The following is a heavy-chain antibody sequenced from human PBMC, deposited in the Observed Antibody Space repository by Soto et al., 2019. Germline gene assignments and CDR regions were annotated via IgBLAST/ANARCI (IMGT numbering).Heavy chain of an antibody. CDR2: ISAYNGNT. D-gene: IGHD5-12*01. Sequence: ASVKVSCKASGYTFTGYYMHWVRQAPGQGLEWMGWISAYNGNTNYAQKLQGRVTMTTDTSTSTAYMELRSLRSDDTAVYYCARNDVEMATIIWFDPWGQGTLVTVSS. V-gene: IGHV1-18*04. CDR1: GYTFTGYY. J-gene: IGHJ5*02. CDR3: ARNDVEMATIIWFDP.